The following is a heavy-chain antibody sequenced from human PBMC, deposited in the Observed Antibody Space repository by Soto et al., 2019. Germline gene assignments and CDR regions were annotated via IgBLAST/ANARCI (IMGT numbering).Heavy chain of an antibody. CDR3: AKGGGSCCFDC. CDR1: GFTISTYA. D-gene: IGHD2-15*01. V-gene: IGHV3-23*01. Sequence: GGSLRLSCAASGFTISTYAMSWVRQAPGKGLEWVSAISGSGGNSTFYGDSVKGRFTISRDNPKNTLYLEMSSLGAEDTAVYYCAKGGGSCCFDCWGQGTLVTVSS. CDR2: ISGSGGNST. J-gene: IGHJ4*02.